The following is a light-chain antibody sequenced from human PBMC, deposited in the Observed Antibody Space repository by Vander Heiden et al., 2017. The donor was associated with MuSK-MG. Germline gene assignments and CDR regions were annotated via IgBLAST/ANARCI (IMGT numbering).Light chain of an antibody. CDR3: QQYKSYPRT. CDR1: QSISSW. V-gene: IGKV1-5*03. CDR2: KAS. Sequence: DIQMTQSPSTLSASVGDRVTITCRASQSISSWLAWYQQKPGKAPKLLIYKASSLESGVPSRFSGSGSGTEFTLTISSLQPDDFATYYCQQYKSYPRTFGQGTKVGIK. J-gene: IGKJ1*01.